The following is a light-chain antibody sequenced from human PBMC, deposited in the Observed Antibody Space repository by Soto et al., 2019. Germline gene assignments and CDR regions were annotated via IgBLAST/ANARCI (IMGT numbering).Light chain of an antibody. CDR1: QSISSSY. J-gene: IGKJ3*01. CDR3: QQYRSSPPEFT. CDR2: GAS. Sequence: EIVLTQSPGTLSLSPGQIATLSCRASQSISSSYLAWYQQRPGQAPRLLIFGASYRATGIPDRFSGSGSGTDFTLTISRREPEDFAVYYCQQYRSSPPEFTFGPGTKVDSK. V-gene: IGKV3-20*01.